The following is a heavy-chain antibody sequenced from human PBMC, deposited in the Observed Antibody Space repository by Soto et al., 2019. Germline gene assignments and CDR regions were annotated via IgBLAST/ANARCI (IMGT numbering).Heavy chain of an antibody. Sequence: SETLSLTCSVSGGSISSYYWSWIRQPPGKGLEWIAYIYYSGSTSYNPSLKSRVTISVDRSKNQFSLKLSSVTAADTAVYYCARARSGGYDFYYYYYGMDVWGQGTTVTVSS. V-gene: IGHV4-59*12. J-gene: IGHJ6*02. CDR1: GGSISSYY. CDR3: ARARSGGYDFYYYYYGMDV. D-gene: IGHD5-12*01. CDR2: IYYSGST.